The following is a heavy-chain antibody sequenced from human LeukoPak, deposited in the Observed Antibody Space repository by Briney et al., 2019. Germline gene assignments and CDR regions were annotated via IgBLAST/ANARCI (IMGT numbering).Heavy chain of an antibody. CDR2: IYYSGNT. CDR3: ARSNPLGRYYYYYYMDV. D-gene: IGHD4-11*01. Sequence: SETLSLTCTVSGGSINSYYWSWIRQPPEKGLEWIGYIYYSGNTNYNPSLKSRVTISVDTSKNQFSLKLSSVTAADTAVYYCARSNPLGRYYYYYYMDVWGKGTTVTISS. J-gene: IGHJ6*03. V-gene: IGHV4-59*01. CDR1: GGSINSYY.